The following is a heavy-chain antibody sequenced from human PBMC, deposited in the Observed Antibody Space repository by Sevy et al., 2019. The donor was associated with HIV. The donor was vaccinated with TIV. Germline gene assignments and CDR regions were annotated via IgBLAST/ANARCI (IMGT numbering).Heavy chain of an antibody. Sequence: ASVKVSCKVSGYTLTELSMHWVRQAPGKGLEWMGGFDPEDGETIYAQKFQGRVTMTEDTSTDTAYMELGSLRSEDTAVYYCATSQENTGQIGGTFDYWGQGTLVTVSS. V-gene: IGHV1-24*01. D-gene: IGHD3-16*01. CDR3: ATSQENTGQIGGTFDY. CDR2: FDPEDGET. J-gene: IGHJ4*02. CDR1: GYTLTELS.